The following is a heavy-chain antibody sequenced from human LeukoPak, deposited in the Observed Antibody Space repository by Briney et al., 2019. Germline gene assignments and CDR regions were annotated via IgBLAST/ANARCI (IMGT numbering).Heavy chain of an antibody. Sequence: GGSLRLSCAASGFTFSSYALSWVRQAPGKGLEWVSAISGSGGSTYYADSVKGRFTISRDNSKNTLYLQMNSLRAEDTAVYYCARPEQWLVLGYFDYWGQGTLVTVSS. CDR3: ARPEQWLVLGYFDY. CDR1: GFTFSSYA. D-gene: IGHD6-19*01. J-gene: IGHJ4*02. CDR2: ISGSGGST. V-gene: IGHV3-23*01.